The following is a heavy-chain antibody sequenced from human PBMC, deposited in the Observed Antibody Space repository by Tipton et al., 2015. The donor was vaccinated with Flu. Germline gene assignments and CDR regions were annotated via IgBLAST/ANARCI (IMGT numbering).Heavy chain of an antibody. CDR2: IHYSGSP. CDR1: GDSMRSDYF. CDR3: ARRDYSNYVSDPKKWFDP. Sequence: LRLSCTVSGDSMRSDYFWAWIRQAPGKGLEWIGNIHYSGSPHYNPSLKSRVTITVATSKNQFSLRLSSMTAADTAVYYCARRDYSNYVSDPKKWFDPWGRGTLGTVSS. V-gene: IGHV4-38-2*02. J-gene: IGHJ5*02. D-gene: IGHD4-11*01.